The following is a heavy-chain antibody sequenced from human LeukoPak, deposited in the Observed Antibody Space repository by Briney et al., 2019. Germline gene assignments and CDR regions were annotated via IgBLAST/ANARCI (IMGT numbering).Heavy chain of an antibody. J-gene: IGHJ4*02. CDR1: GYTFTSYG. D-gene: IGHD2-15*01. V-gene: IGHV1-18*04. Sequence: ASVKVSCKASGYTFTSYGISWVRQAPGQGLEWMGWTSAYNGNTNYAQKLQGRVTMTTDTSTSTAYMELRSLRSDDTAVYYCARDRRCSGGSCYSSWYYFDYWGQGTLVTVSS. CDR3: ARDRRCSGGSCYSSWYYFDY. CDR2: TSAYNGNT.